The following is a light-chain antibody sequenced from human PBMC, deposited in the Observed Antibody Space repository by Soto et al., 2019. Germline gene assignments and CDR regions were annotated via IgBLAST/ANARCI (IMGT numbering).Light chain of an antibody. CDR2: VNS. J-gene: IGLJ1*01. CDR1: KSNIGLNT. CDR3: AAWDDSLNGLV. Sequence: QAVVTQPPSTSGTPGQRVTISCSGSKSNIGLNTVNWYQQVPGTAPKLLMFVNSQRPSGVPDRISGSKSGTSASLAISGLQSEDEADYYCAAWDDSLNGLVFGTGTKLTVL. V-gene: IGLV1-44*01.